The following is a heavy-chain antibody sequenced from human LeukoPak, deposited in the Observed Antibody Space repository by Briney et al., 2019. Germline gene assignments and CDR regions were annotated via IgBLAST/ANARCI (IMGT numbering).Heavy chain of an antibody. Sequence: SVKVSCKASGGTFSSYAISWVRQAPGQGLEWMGRIIPMLGIANYAQKFQGRVTIIADKSTSTAYMELRSLRSDDTAVYYCARDRWYYDFWSGYHQYYFDYWGQGTLVTVSS. CDR1: GGTFSSYA. V-gene: IGHV1-69*04. D-gene: IGHD3-3*01. CDR3: ARDRWYYDFWSGYHQYYFDY. J-gene: IGHJ4*02. CDR2: IIPMLGIA.